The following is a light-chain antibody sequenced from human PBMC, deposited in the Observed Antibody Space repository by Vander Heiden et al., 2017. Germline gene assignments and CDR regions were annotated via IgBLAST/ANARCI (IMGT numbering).Light chain of an antibody. CDR3: LQHNSYPQT. V-gene: IGKV1-17*01. Sequence: DIQITHSPSSLSASVGDRATTTCRASQVTRNDLGWYQQKPGKAPRRLIYAASSLQSGVPSRFSGSGSGTEFTLTISSLQPEDFAAYYCLQHNSYPQTFGQGTKVEIK. CDR1: QVTRND. CDR2: AAS. J-gene: IGKJ1*01.